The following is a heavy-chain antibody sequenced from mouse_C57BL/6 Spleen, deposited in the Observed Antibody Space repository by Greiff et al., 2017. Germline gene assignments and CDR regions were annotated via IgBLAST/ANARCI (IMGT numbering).Heavy chain of an antibody. V-gene: IGHV1-69*01. J-gene: IGHJ3*01. CDR2: IDPSDSYT. CDR3: ARSDYSNSPFAY. CDR1: GYTFTSYW. Sequence: QVQLQQPGAELVMPGASVKLSCKASGYTFTSYWMHWVKQRPGQGLEWIGEIDPSDSYTNYNQKFKGKSTLTVDKSSSTAYMQLNSLTSEDSAVYYCARSDYSNSPFAYWGQGTLVTVSA. D-gene: IGHD2-5*01.